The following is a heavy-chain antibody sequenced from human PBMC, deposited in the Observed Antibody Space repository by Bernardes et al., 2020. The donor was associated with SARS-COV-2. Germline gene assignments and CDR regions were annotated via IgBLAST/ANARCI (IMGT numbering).Heavy chain of an antibody. CDR1: GFPFSSYW. Sequence: ASLSLSCTVSGFPFSSYWMTWLRQAPGKGLGWVATIKNDGSEKNCVDSVRGRFSISRDNSKNSLYLQTNNLRAEDTAMYYCVIGGYTYTFWGRGTLVTVSS. D-gene: IGHD3-16*01. V-gene: IGHV3-7*03. J-gene: IGHJ4*02. CDR3: VIGGYTYTF. CDR2: IKNDGSEK.